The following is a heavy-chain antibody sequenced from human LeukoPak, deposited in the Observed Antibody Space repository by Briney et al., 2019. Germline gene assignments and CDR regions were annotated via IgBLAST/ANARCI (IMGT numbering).Heavy chain of an antibody. J-gene: IGHJ4*02. CDR2: INPSGGST. Sequence: ASVKVSCKASGYTFTSYYMHWVRQAPGQGLEWMGLINPSGGSTSYAQKFQGRVTMTRDTSISTAYMELSRLRSDDTAVYYCAREEGDYVWGSYRENGYWGQGTLVTVSS. D-gene: IGHD3-16*02. V-gene: IGHV1-46*01. CDR1: GYTFTSYY. CDR3: AREEGDYVWGSYRENGY.